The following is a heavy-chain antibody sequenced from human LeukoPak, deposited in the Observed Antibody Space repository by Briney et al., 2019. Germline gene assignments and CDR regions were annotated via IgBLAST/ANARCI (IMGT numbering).Heavy chain of an antibody. CDR2: INHRGDT. J-gene: IGHJ5*02. D-gene: IGHD2-2*01. Sequence: SETLSLTCAVYGVSFKGYYWSWIRHPPEKALVCIGEINHRGDTNYNPSLKSRVTKSVDTSKNQFSLNLNSVTAADTAVYYCARGGQEIPAARRFKPGNWFDPWGQGTLVSVSS. V-gene: IGHV4-34*01. CDR3: ARGGQEIPAARRFKPGNWFDP. CDR1: GVSFKGYY.